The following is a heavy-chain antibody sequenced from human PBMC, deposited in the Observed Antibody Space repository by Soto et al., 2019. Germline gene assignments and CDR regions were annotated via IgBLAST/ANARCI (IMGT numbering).Heavy chain of an antibody. CDR1: GGTFSSYT. J-gene: IGHJ6*02. CDR3: ARGGGIAAAGRADYGMDV. V-gene: IGHV1-69*02. CDR2: IIPILGIA. D-gene: IGHD6-13*01. Sequence: QVQLVQSGAEVKKPGSSVKVSCKASGGTFSSYTISWVRQAPGQGLEWMGRIIPILGIANYAQKFQGRVTITADKSTTPAYMERSSLRSEDTAVYYCARGGGIAAAGRADYGMDVWGQGTTVTVSS.